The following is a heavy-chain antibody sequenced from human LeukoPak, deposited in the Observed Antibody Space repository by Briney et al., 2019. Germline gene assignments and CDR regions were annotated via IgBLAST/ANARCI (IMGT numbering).Heavy chain of an antibody. CDR1: GFTFSSFA. Sequence: PGRSLRLSCAASGFTFSSFAMHWVRQAPGKGLERAAAISIAGNNVYYADSVKGRFTISTDNSKSTLYLQMNSLRVEDTAVYYCASLGDDWGQGTLVTVSA. CDR2: ISIAGNNV. D-gene: IGHD7-27*01. J-gene: IGHJ4*02. CDR3: ASLGDD. V-gene: IGHV3-30-3*01.